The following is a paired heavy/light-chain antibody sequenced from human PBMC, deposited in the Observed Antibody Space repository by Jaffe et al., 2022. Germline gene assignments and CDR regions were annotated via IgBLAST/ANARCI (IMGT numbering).Heavy chain of an antibody. Sequence: QVQLQESGPGLVKPSQTLSLTCTVSGGSISSGDYYWSWIRQPAGKGLEWIGHIYTSGSTNYNPSLKSRVTISVDTSKNQFSLQLSAVTAADTAVYYCAREREGDVSLWLGEYRHWDNWLDPWGQGTLVTVCS. D-gene: IGHD3-10*01. J-gene: IGHJ5*02. CDR3: AREREGDVSLWLGEYRHWDNWLDP. CDR1: GGSISSGDYY. V-gene: IGHV4-61*02. CDR2: IYTSGST.
Light chain of an antibody. CDR1: SSNIGLNS. Sequence: QSVLTQPPSTSGTPGQRVTISCSGSSSNIGLNSVNWYQQLPGTAPKLLIYSSNQRPSGVPDRFSGSKSGTSASLAISGLQSEDEGDYYCAAWDDRLNWVFGGGTKLTV. CDR3: AAWDDRLNWV. CDR2: SSN. J-gene: IGLJ3*02. V-gene: IGLV1-44*01.